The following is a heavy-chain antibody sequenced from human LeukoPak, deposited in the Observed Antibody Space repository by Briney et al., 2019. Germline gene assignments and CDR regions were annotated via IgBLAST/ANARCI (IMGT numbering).Heavy chain of an antibody. CDR1: GVSISSGDYY. J-gene: IGHJ4*02. D-gene: IGHD2-15*01. CDR3: ARDHHCSGGSCYSGQYYFDY. CDR2: IYYRGNT. Sequence: SETLSLTCTVSGVSISSGDYYWGWIRQPPGKGLEWIGYIYYRGNTYSNPSLKSRVTVSINTSKKQFSLKLSSVTAADTAVYFCARDHHCSGGSCYSGQYYFDYWGQGTLVTVSS. V-gene: IGHV4-30-4*08.